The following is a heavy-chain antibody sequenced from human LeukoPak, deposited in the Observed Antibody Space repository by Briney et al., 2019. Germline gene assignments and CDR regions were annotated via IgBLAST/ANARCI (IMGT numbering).Heavy chain of an antibody. CDR3: ARTPTLLGVVGPSFSGDNDY. J-gene: IGHJ4*02. V-gene: IGHV1-2*02. CDR1: GYTFTSYY. CDR2: INPDSGGT. Sequence: GASVKVSCKASGYTFTSYYIHWVRQAPGQGLEWMGWINPDSGGTNYAQKFQGRVTLTRDTSITTVYMELIRLRSDDTAVYYCARTPTLLGVVGPSFSGDNDYWGQGTLISVAS. D-gene: IGHD3-3*01.